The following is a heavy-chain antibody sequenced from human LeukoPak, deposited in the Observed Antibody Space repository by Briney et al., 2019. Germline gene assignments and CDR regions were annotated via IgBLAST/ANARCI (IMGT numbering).Heavy chain of an antibody. J-gene: IGHJ4*02. Sequence: SETLSLTCTVSGGSISSSSYYWGWIRQLPGKGLEWIGSIYYSGSTYYNPSLKSRVTMSVDTSKNQFSLKLSSVTAADTAVYYCARRIAVAGKTTAIGDYWGQGTLVTVSS. CDR1: GGSISSSSYY. CDR2: IYYSGST. CDR3: ARRIAVAGKTTAIGDY. V-gene: IGHV4-39*01. D-gene: IGHD6-19*01.